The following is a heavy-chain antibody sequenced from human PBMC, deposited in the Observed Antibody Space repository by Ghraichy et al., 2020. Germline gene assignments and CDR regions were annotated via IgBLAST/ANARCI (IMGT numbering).Heavy chain of an antibody. Sequence: GESLNISCAASGFTFRSYSMNWVRQAPGKGLEWISYINGNADAIYYADSVKGRFTISRDNAKTSLFLQMNSLRAEDTAVYYCARDKSTFYTSDYWGQGTLVTVSS. J-gene: IGHJ4*02. D-gene: IGHD2-2*02. CDR2: INGNADAI. CDR3: ARDKSTFYTSDY. CDR1: GFTFRSYS. V-gene: IGHV3-48*04.